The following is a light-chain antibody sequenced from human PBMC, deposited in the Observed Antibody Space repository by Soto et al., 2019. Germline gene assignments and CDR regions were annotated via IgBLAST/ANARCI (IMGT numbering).Light chain of an antibody. Sequence: QSALTQPASVSGSPGQSITISCTGTSSDVGGYNSVSWYQLRPGKAPKLMIYDVYNRPSGVSYRFSGTKSGNAASLTISGLQAEDEADYYCSAYSSSSTLVIFGGGTPLTVL. V-gene: IGLV2-14*01. J-gene: IGLJ2*01. CDR2: DVY. CDR3: SAYSSSSTLVI. CDR1: SSDVGGYNS.